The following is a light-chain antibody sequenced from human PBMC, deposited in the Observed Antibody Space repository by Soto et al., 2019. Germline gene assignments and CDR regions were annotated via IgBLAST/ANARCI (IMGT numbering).Light chain of an antibody. CDR3: CSYAGRSTVI. CDR1: NGDIGTYNL. Sequence: QSVLTQPASVSGSPGQSITISCTGTNGDIGTYNLVSWYQQHPGRAPKLIIFEGNKRPSGVSNRFSASKSGNTASLAVSGLQAEDEADYHCCSYAGRSTVICGGGTKLTVL. J-gene: IGLJ2*01. V-gene: IGLV2-23*01. CDR2: EGN.